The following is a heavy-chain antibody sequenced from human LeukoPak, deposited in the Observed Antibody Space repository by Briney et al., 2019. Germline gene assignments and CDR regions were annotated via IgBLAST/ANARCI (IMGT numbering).Heavy chain of an antibody. Sequence: PSETLSLTCTVSGGSISSGSYYWSWIRQPPGKGLEWIGYIYYSGSTNYNPSLKSRVTISVDTSKNQFSLKLSSVTAADTAVYYCARDSPPGKSGNYLYYFDYWGQGTLVTVSS. CDR1: GGSISSGSYY. D-gene: IGHD1-26*01. CDR2: IYYSGST. V-gene: IGHV4-61*01. J-gene: IGHJ4*02. CDR3: ARDSPPGKSGNYLYYFDY.